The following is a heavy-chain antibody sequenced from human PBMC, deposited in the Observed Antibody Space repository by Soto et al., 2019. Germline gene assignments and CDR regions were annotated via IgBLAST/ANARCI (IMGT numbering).Heavy chain of an antibody. CDR3: ARDKGYLDS. CDR1: RFTFSSYW. CDR2: INPGGSEK. Sequence: EVQLVESGGGLVQPGGSLRLSCAASRFTFSSYWMSWVRQAPGKGLEWVANINPGGSEKFYVDSVKGRFTISRDNAKNSLYLQMTSLRAEDTGVYYCARDKGYLDSWGQGTLVTVSS. D-gene: IGHD2-2*01. V-gene: IGHV3-7*01. J-gene: IGHJ4*02.